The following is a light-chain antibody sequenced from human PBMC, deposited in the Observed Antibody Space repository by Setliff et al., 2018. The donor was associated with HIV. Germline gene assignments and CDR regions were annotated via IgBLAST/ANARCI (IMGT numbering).Light chain of an antibody. CDR1: SSDVGGFDY. V-gene: IGLV2-14*03. CDR2: DVT. CDR3: TSYTRNTTYV. Sequence: VLTQPASVSGSPGQSITISCTGTSSDVGGFDYVSWYQQHPGKAPKLMIYDVTNRPSGVSNRFSASKSGNTASLTISGLQAEDEADYYCTSYTRNTTYVFGTGTKVTVL. J-gene: IGLJ1*01.